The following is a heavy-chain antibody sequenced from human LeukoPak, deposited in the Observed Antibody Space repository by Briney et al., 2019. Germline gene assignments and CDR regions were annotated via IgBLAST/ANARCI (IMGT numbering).Heavy chain of an antibody. J-gene: IGHJ5*02. CDR3: AGGDGHNYTGA. V-gene: IGHV4-34*01. Sequence: PSETLSLTCAVYGGSFSGYYWSWIRQPPGKGLEWIGEINHSGSTNYNPSLKSRVTISVDTSKNQFSLKLSSVTAADTAVYYCAGGDGHNYTGAWGQGTLVTVSS. CDR2: INHSGST. CDR1: GGSFSGYY. D-gene: IGHD5-24*01.